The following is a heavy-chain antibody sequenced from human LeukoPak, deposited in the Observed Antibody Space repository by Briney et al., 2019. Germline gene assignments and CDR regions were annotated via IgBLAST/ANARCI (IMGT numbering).Heavy chain of an antibody. D-gene: IGHD1-26*01. Sequence: GASVKVSCKASGYTFTSYGISWVRQAPGQGLEWMGGIIPIFGTANYAQKFQGRVTITRDTSASTAYMELSSLRSEDTAVYYCARSGEWEHDYWGQGTLVTVFS. CDR3: ARSGEWEHDY. CDR2: IIPIFGTA. CDR1: GYTFTSYG. J-gene: IGHJ4*02. V-gene: IGHV1-69*05.